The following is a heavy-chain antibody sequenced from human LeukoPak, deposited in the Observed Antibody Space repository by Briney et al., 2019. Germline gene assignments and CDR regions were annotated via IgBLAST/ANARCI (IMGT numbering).Heavy chain of an antibody. Sequence: SVKVSCKASGGTFSSYAISWVRQAPGQGLEWMGGIIPIFGTANYAQKFQGRVTITADESTSTAYMELSSLRSEDTAVYYCARGVSLGSLNGMDVWGQGTTVTVSS. J-gene: IGHJ6*02. CDR1: GGTFSSYA. CDR2: IIPIFGTA. V-gene: IGHV1-69*13. CDR3: ARGVSLGSLNGMDV. D-gene: IGHD6-13*01.